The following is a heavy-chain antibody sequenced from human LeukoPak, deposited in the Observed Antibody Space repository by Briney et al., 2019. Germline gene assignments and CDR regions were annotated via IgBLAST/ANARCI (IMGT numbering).Heavy chain of an antibody. D-gene: IGHD3-16*01. CDR2: INPYSGGT. V-gene: IGHV1-2*02. CDR3: ARDWDGMDV. Sequence: ASVKVSCKASGYTFTGYYMNWVRQAPGQGLEWLGWINPYSGGTNFAQKFQGRVTMTRDTSISTAYMELSKLRSDDTAVYYCARDWDGMDVWGQGTTVTVSS. J-gene: IGHJ6*02. CDR1: GYTFTGYY.